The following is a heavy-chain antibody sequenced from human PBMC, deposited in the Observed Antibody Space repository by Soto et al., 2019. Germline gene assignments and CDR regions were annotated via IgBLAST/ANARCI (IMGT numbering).Heavy chain of an antibody. J-gene: IGHJ4*02. Sequence: GESLKISCPAAGYSFIISCIGGVRQMRGKCLEGMGIIYPGDSDTRYSPSFQGQVTISADKSTSTAYLQWSSLKASDTATYYCARMMAASGTAFDYWGQGALVPVSP. CDR3: ARMMAASGTAFDY. CDR2: IYPGDSDT. CDR1: GYSFIISC. V-gene: IGHV5-51*01. D-gene: IGHD6-13*01.